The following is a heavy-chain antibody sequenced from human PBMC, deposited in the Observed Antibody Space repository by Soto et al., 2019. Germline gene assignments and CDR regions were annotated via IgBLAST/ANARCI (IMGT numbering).Heavy chain of an antibody. D-gene: IGHD6-6*01. V-gene: IGHV3-30-3*01. CDR3: ARDQYSSSSWYYGMDV. Sequence: GGSLRLSCAASGFTFSSYAMHWVRQAPGKGLERVAVISYDGSNKYYADSVKGRFTISRDNSKNTLYLQMNSLRAEDTAVYYCARDQYSSSSWYYGMDVWGQGTTVTVSS. J-gene: IGHJ6*02. CDR2: ISYDGSNK. CDR1: GFTFSSYA.